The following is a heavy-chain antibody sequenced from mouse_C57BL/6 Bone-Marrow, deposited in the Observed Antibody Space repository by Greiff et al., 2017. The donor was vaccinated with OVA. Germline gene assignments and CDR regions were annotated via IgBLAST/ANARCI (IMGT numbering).Heavy chain of an antibody. Sequence: QVQLQQSGAELVRPGSSVKLSCKDSYFAFMACAMHWVKQSPGHGLEWIGSFTMYSDATEYSANFKGKATLTANTSSSTAYMELSSLTSEDSAVYYCASGNYFAYWGQGTLVTVSA. CDR3: ASGNYFAY. CDR2: FTMYSDAT. D-gene: IGHD2-1*01. J-gene: IGHJ3*01. CDR1: YFAFMACA. V-gene: IGHV1-49*01.